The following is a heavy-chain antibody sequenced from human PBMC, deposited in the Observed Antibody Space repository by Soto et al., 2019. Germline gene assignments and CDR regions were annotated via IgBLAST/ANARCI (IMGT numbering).Heavy chain of an antibody. J-gene: IGHJ5*02. Sequence: TLSLTCAVSGGSISSGGYSWSWIRQPPGKGLEWIGYIYHSGSTYYNPSLKSRVTISVDRSKNQFSLKLSSVTAADTAVYYCARLVPDDTAMASGWFDPWGQGTLVTV. CDR1: GGSISSGGYS. CDR3: ARLVPDDTAMASGWFDP. CDR2: IYHSGST. V-gene: IGHV4-30-2*01. D-gene: IGHD5-18*01.